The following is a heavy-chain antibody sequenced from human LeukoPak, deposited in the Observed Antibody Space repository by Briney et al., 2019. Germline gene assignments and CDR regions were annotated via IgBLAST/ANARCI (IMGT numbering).Heavy chain of an antibody. CDR3: ARVLLNDFWSGYGAFDI. CDR1: GGTFSSYA. J-gene: IGHJ3*02. Sequence: SVKVSCKASGGTFSSYAISWVRQAPGQGLEWMGGIIPIFGTANYAQKFQGRVTITADESTSTAYMELSSLRSEDTAVYYCARVLLNDFWSGYGAFDIWGQGTMVTVSS. V-gene: IGHV1-69*13. D-gene: IGHD3-3*01. CDR2: IIPIFGTA.